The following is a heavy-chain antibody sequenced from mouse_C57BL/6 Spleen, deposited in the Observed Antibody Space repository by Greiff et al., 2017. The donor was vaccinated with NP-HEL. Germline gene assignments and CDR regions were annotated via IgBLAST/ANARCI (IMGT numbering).Heavy chain of an antibody. Sequence: VKLQESGPELVKPGASVKISCKASGYAFSSSWMNWVKQRPGKGLEWIGRIYPGDGDTNYNGKFKGKATLTADTSSSTAYMQLSSLTSEDSAVYFCARKGNFDYWGQGTTLTVSS. CDR3: ARKGNFDY. V-gene: IGHV1-82*01. CDR1: GYAFSSSW. J-gene: IGHJ2*01. CDR2: IYPGDGDT.